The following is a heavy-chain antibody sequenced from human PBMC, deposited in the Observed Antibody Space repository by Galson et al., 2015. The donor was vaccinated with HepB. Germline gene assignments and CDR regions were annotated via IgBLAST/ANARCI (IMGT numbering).Heavy chain of an antibody. CDR3: ARGRAMATMMTGFDD. Sequence: SVKVSCKASGDTLSNYAITWVRQAPGHGLEWMGSIISVFNATYYAQNFQGRVTITADDSTRTVYMALNSLRSEDTAIHYCARGRAMATMMTGFDDWGQGTLVTVSS. V-gene: IGHV1-69*13. CDR2: IISVFNAT. J-gene: IGHJ4*02. CDR1: GDTLSNYA. D-gene: IGHD5-24*01.